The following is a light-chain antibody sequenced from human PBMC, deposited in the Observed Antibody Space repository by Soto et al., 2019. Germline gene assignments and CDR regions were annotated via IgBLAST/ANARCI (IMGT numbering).Light chain of an antibody. CDR3: AAWDDSLNGFV. CDR2: ADN. CDR1: SSNIGSNS. V-gene: IGLV1-44*01. Sequence: QSALTQPPSASGTPGQRFSISCSGSSSNIGSNSVQWHQQLPGTAPNLLIYADNQRPSGVPDRFSGSKSGTSASLAITGLQSGDEADYYCAAWDDSLNGFVFGTGTKVNVL. J-gene: IGLJ1*01.